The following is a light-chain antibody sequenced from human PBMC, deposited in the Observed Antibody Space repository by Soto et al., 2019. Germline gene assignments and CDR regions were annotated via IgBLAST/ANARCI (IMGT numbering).Light chain of an antibody. J-gene: IGLJ7*01. Sequence: QSALTQPASVSGSPGQSITISCTGTSSDVGSYNLVSWYQQHPGKAPKLMIYEGSKRPSGVSNRFSGSKSGNTASLTISGLQAEDEADYYCCSYAGSSPKWVFGGGTQLTVL. V-gene: IGLV2-23*01. CDR1: SSDVGSYNL. CDR3: CSYAGSSPKWV. CDR2: EGS.